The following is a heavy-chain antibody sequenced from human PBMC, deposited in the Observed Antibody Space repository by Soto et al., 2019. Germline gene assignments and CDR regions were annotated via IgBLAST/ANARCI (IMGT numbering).Heavy chain of an antibody. Sequence: LRLSCTASGVSFSNYAKRRVGQSPEKGLEWVSGISTFDRTDYADSVKSRFTISRDNSKNTLYLQMNSLRAYDTALYYCAKGLSRFGGNSATFDYWGQGTLVTVSS. CDR3: AKGLSRFGGNSATFDY. J-gene: IGHJ4*02. D-gene: IGHD3-10*01. V-gene: IGHV3-23*01. CDR1: GVSFSNYA. CDR2: ISTFDRT.